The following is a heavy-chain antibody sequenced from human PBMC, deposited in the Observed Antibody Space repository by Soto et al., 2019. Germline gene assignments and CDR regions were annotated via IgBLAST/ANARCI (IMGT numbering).Heavy chain of an antibody. CDR3: ARVPWQWLGGYAFDI. Sequence: QVQLQESGPGLVKPSETLSLTCTVSGGSINSYYWSWIRQPPGKGLEWIGYIYYSGSTNYNPSLKRRATISVDTSKTPFALKLSSVTAADTAVYYCARVPWQWLGGYAFDIWGQGTMVTVSS. V-gene: IGHV4-59*01. J-gene: IGHJ3*02. CDR2: IYYSGST. CDR1: GGSINSYY. D-gene: IGHD6-19*01.